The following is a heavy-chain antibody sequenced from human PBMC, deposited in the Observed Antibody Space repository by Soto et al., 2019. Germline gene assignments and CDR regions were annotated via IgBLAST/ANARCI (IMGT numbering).Heavy chain of an antibody. CDR3: ARHVYRDNWNYAYIYWYFDL. D-gene: IGHD1-7*01. CDR1: GGSISSSSYY. CDR2: IYYSGST. J-gene: IGHJ2*01. V-gene: IGHV4-39*01. Sequence: QLQLQESGPGLVKPSETLSLTCIVSGGSISSSSYYWGWIRQPPGKGLEWIGSIYYSGSTYYNPSLKSRVTISVDTSKNQFSLKLSSVTAADTAVYYCARHVYRDNWNYAYIYWYFDLWGRGTLVTVSS.